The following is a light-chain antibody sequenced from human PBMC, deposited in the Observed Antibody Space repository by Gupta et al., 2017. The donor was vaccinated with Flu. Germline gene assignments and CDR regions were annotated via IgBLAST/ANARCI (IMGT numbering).Light chain of an antibody. CDR3: SSYAGNNNWV. CDR2: EIS. CDR1: IYDVGGYND. V-gene: IGLV2-8*01. Sequence: SVTCSCTVTIYDVGGYNDVSWYQQHPGKAPKLIIYEISKRPSAVPHLFSCSESVNTAPLTVSGLQADDDADYYCSSYAGNNNWVFGGGTKLTVL. J-gene: IGLJ3*02.